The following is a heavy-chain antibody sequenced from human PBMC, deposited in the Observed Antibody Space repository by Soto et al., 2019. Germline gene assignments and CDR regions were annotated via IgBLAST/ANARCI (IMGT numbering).Heavy chain of an antibody. D-gene: IGHD6-19*01. CDR3: ARGGLAVSYYYYYYMDV. V-gene: IGHV3-23*01. J-gene: IGHJ6*03. Sequence: EVQLLESGGGLVQPGGSLRLSCVASGFTFSSYAMSWVRQAPGKGLEWVSAISGSGGSTYYADSVKGRFTISRDNSKNTLYLQMNSLRAEDTAVYYCARGGLAVSYYYYYYMDVWGKGTTVTVSS. CDR2: ISGSGGST. CDR1: GFTFSSYA.